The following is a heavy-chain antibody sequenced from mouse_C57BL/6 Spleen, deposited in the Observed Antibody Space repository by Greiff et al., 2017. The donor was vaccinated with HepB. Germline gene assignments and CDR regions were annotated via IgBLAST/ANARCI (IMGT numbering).Heavy chain of an antibody. CDR3: ARWRYGTLYAMDY. CDR1: GYTFTDYY. CDR2: INPNNGGT. Sequence: VQLQQSGPELVKPGASVKISCKASGYTFTDYYMNWVKQSHGKSLEWIGDINPNNGGTSYNQKFKGKATLTVDKSSSTAYMELRSLTSEDSAVYYCARWRYGTLYAMDYWGQGTSVTVSS. D-gene: IGHD1-1*01. V-gene: IGHV1-26*01. J-gene: IGHJ4*01.